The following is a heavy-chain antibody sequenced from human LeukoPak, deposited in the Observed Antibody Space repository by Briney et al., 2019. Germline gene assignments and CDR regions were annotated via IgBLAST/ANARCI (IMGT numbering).Heavy chain of an antibody. CDR2: ISSSSSYI. V-gene: IGHV3-21*04. Sequence: GGSLRLSCAASGFTFSSYSMNWVRQAPGKGLEWVSSISSSSSYIYYADSVKGRLTISRDNSKNTLYLQMNSLRAEDTAVYYCAKEIYGDSTGGRFQHWGQGTLVTVSS. CDR3: AKEIYGDSTGGRFQH. CDR1: GFTFSSYS. D-gene: IGHD4-17*01. J-gene: IGHJ1*01.